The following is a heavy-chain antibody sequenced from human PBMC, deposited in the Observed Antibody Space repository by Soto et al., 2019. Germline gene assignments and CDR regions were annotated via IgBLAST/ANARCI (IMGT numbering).Heavy chain of an antibody. CDR1: GFTLSGSR. CDR2: IRSKADSYAT. J-gene: IGHJ5*02. V-gene: IGHV3-73*01. D-gene: IGHD2-21*02. Sequence: LRLSCAASGFTLSGSRIHWVRQASGKGLEWVGRIRSKADSYATAYAASVKGRFTISRDDSKNTAYLQMNSLKTEDTAVYYCTSQYCGGDCSRVDPWGQGTLVTVSS. CDR3: TSQYCGGDCSRVDP.